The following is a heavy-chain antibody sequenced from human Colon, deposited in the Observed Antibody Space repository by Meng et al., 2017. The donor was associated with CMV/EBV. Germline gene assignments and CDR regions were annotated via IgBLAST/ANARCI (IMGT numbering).Heavy chain of an antibody. CDR1: GFTFGTYT. Sequence: GESLKISCATSGFTFGTYTMHWVRQAPGKGLQWVSSLSSTGSYIYYEDSVKDRFTISRDSAKKSLYLQMNSLRAEDTAVYYCARDHLGFDIWGQGTMVTVSS. V-gene: IGHV3-21*01. J-gene: IGHJ3*02. CDR3: ARDHLGFDI. D-gene: IGHD7-27*01. CDR2: LSSTGSYI.